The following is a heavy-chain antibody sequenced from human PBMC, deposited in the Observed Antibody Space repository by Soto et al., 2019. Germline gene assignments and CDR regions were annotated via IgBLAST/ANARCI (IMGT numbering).Heavy chain of an antibody. Sequence: EVQLVESGGGLVKPGGSLRLSCAASGFTFSGHTMNWVRQAPGKGLEWVSSVSSSSSYIYYADSVKGRFIVSRDNAEKSLYLQMNSLRAEDTAIYYCARCMGFDGSGYAFFDSWGQGTMVTVSS. CDR1: GFTFSGHT. V-gene: IGHV3-21*01. J-gene: IGHJ4*02. CDR2: VSSSSSYI. CDR3: ARCMGFDGSGYAFFDS. D-gene: IGHD3-10*01.